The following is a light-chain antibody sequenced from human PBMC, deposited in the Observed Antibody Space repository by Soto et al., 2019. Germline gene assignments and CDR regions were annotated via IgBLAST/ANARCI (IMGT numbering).Light chain of an antibody. CDR1: QSVSSN. CDR2: GIS. CDR3: QQYSKWPIT. V-gene: IGKV3-15*01. J-gene: IGKJ5*01. Sequence: EIVMTQSPATLSVSPGERATLSCRASQSVSSNYLAWYQQHPGQPPRLLIYGISTRATGIPARFSGSGSGTEFSLTISSLQSEDFAVYYCQQYSKWPITFGQGTRLE.